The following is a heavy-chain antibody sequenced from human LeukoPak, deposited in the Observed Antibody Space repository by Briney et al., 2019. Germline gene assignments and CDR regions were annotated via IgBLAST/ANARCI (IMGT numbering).Heavy chain of an antibody. Sequence: SETLSLTCTVSGGSISSYYWSWIRQPPVKELEWIGYIYYSGSTNYNPSLKSRVTISVDTSKNQFSLKLSSVTAADTAVYYCARRRDGYNSWVFDIWGQGTMVTVSS. CDR2: IYYSGST. J-gene: IGHJ3*02. CDR1: GGSISSYY. CDR3: ARRRDGYNSWVFDI. D-gene: IGHD5-24*01. V-gene: IGHV4-59*08.